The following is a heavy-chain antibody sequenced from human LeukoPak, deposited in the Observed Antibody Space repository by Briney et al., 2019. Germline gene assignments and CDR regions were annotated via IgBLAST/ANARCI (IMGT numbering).Heavy chain of an antibody. V-gene: IGHV4-31*03. CDR1: GGSISSGGYY. CDR3: ARGIRYYDILTGYLNGGTFDY. Sequence: SETLSLTCTVSGGSISSGGYYWSWIRQHPGKGLEWIGYIYYSGSTYYNPSLKSRVTISVDTSKNQFSLKLSSVTAADTAVYYCARGIRYYDILTGYLNGGTFDYWGQGTLVTVSS. CDR2: IYYSGST. D-gene: IGHD3-9*01. J-gene: IGHJ4*02.